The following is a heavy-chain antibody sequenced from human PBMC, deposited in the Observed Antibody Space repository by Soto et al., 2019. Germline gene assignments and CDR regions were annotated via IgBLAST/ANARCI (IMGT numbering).Heavy chain of an antibody. CDR2: LNAGNDNT. V-gene: IGHV1-3*01. Sequence: ASVKVSCKASGYTFTSYAMHWVRQAPGQRLEWMGWLNAGNDNTEYSQKLQGRVTITRDTSASTVYMELSSLSSEDTAVYYCARDSPPTDYWGQGTLVTVSS. J-gene: IGHJ4*02. CDR3: ARDSPPTDY. CDR1: GYTFTSYA.